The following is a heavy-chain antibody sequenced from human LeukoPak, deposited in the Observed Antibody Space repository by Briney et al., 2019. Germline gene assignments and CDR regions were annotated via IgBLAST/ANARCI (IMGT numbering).Heavy chain of an antibody. CDR1: GFTFSSYG. V-gene: IGHV3-33*01. J-gene: IGHJ6*02. CDR2: IWYDGSNK. D-gene: IGHD3-10*01. CDR3: ARDGMVRGGNYYGMDV. Sequence: GRSLRLSCAASGFTFSSYGMHWVRQAPGKGLEWVAVIWYDGSNKYYADSVKGRFTISRDNSKNTLYLQMNSLRAEDTAVYYCARDGMVRGGNYYGMDVWGQGTTVAVSS.